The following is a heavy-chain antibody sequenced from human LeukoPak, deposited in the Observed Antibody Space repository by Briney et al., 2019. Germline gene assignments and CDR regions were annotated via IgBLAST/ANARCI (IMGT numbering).Heavy chain of an antibody. CDR3: ARDLGDRPSPGTKY. V-gene: IGHV1-2*02. J-gene: IGHJ4*02. Sequence: ASVKVSCKASGYTFTDYYVHWVRQAPGHGLEWMGWINPKSGGTNYAQKFEGGVTMTRDTSISTAYMEVSSLRSDDTAVYYCARDLGDRPSPGTKYWGQGTLVTVSS. CDR2: INPKSGGT. CDR1: GYTFTDYY. D-gene: IGHD3-16*01.